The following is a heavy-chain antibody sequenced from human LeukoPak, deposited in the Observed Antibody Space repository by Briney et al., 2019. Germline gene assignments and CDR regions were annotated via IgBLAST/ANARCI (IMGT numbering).Heavy chain of an antibody. V-gene: IGHV4-39*01. D-gene: IGHD3-22*01. Sequence: SETLSLTCTVSGGSISSSSYYWGWIRQPPGKGLEWIGSIYYSGSTYYNSSLKSRVTISVDTSKNQFSLKLSSVTAADTAVYYCARHEYYYDSSGPLGDAFDIWGQGTMVTVSS. CDR3: ARHEYYYDSSGPLGDAFDI. J-gene: IGHJ3*02. CDR1: GGSISSSSYY. CDR2: IYYSGST.